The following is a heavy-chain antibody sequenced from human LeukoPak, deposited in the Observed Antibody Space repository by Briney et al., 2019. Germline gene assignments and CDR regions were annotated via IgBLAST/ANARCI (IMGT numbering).Heavy chain of an antibody. V-gene: IGHV1-2*02. D-gene: IGHD6-13*01. CDR2: IYPNSGGT. CDR3: ARERRTSSSGSLNY. Sequence: VASVNDSCKASGYTFTGYYMHWVRPAPGQGLEWMGWIYPNSGGTNYAQKFQGRVTMTRDTSISTAYMELSRLRSDDTAVYYCARERRTSSSGSLNYWGQGTLVTVSS. CDR1: GYTFTGYY. J-gene: IGHJ4*02.